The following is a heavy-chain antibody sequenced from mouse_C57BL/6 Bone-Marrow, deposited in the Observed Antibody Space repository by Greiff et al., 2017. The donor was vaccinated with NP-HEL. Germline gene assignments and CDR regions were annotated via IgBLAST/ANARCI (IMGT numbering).Heavy chain of an antibody. V-gene: IGHV1-82*01. J-gene: IGHJ3*01. CDR3: GSAWFAY. CDR2: IYPGDGDT. Sequence: VKLMESGPELVKPGASVKISCKASGYAFSSSWMNWVKQRPGKGLEWIGRIYPGDGDTNYNGKFKGKATLTADKSSSTAYMQLSSLTSEDSAVYYCGSAWFAYWGQGTLVTVSA. CDR1: GYAFSSSW.